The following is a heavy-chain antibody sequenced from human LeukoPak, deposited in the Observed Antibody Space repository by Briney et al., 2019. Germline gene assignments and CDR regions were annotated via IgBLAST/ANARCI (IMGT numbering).Heavy chain of an antibody. Sequence: PSETLSLTCTVSGGSISSYYWSWIRQPPGKGLEWIGYIYYSGSTNYNPSLKSRVTISVDTSKNQFSLKLSSVTAADTAVYYCARQSDSSGLIYYWGQGTLVTVSS. J-gene: IGHJ4*02. D-gene: IGHD3-22*01. V-gene: IGHV4-59*08. CDR2: IYYSGST. CDR1: GGSISSYY. CDR3: ARQSDSSGLIYY.